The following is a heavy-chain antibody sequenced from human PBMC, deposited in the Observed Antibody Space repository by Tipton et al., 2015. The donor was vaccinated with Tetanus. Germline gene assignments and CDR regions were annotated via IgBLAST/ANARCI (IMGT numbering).Heavy chain of an antibody. D-gene: IGHD2-2*01. Sequence: LRLSCAASGFTFDDYAMHWVRQAPGKGLEWIGYIYYSGSTNYNPSLKSRVTISVDTSKNQFSLKLSSVTAADTAVYYCARHVVPAAITWFDPWGQGTLVTVSS. CDR3: ARHVVPAAITWFDP. J-gene: IGHJ5*02. V-gene: IGHV4-59*08. CDR2: IYYSGST. CDR1: GFTFDDYA.